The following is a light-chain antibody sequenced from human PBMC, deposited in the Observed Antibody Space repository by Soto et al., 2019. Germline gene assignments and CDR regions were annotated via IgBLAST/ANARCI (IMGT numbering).Light chain of an antibody. J-gene: IGKJ1*01. CDR2: DVS. Sequence: DIQMTQSPSTLSASVGDRVTITCRASQSICDSLAWYHQKPGKAPYHLISDVSSLESGVPSRFSGSGSGTEFTLTISSLRTDDFATYYCQQYNTYSTTFGRGTKVDI. V-gene: IGKV1-5*01. CDR3: QQYNTYSTT. CDR1: QSICDS.